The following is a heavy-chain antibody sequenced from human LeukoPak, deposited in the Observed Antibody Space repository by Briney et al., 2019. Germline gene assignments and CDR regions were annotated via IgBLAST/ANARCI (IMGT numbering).Heavy chain of an antibody. D-gene: IGHD1-26*01. CDR3: ARRMNDGSYSTADKYYFDY. CDR2: INYSGGT. J-gene: IGHJ4*02. CDR1: GGPISDYY. Sequence: SETLSLTCTVSGGPISDYYWTWIRQPPGKGLEWIGEINYSGGTNYHPSLKSRVTISLDTSKNQFSLNLTSVTAADTAVYYCARRMNDGSYSTADKYYFDYWGQGTLVTVSS. V-gene: IGHV4-34*01.